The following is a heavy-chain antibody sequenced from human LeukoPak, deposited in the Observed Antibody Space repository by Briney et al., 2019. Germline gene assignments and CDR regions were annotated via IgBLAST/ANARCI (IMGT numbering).Heavy chain of an antibody. CDR1: GFTFRSYA. V-gene: IGHV3-30*09. CDR2: ISYDGSNK. CDR3: AKEGSSGWFDP. J-gene: IGHJ5*02. Sequence: GGSLRLSCAASGFTFRSYAVHWVRQAPGKGLEWVAVISYDGSNKKYADSVKGRFAISRDNSKNTLYLQMNSLRAEDTAVYYCAKEGSSGWFDPWGQGTLVTVSS.